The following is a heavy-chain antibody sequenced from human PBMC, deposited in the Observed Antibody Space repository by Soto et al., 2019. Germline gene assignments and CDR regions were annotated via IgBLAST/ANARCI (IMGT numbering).Heavy chain of an antibody. CDR1: GYTFTSYG. D-gene: IGHD3-16*02. V-gene: IGHV1-18*01. J-gene: IGHJ4*02. CDR2: ISAYNGNT. Sequence: ASVKVSCKASGYTFTSYGISWVRQAPGQGLERMGWISAYNGNTNYAQKLQGRVTMTTDTSTSTAYMELRSLRSDDTAVYYCARRIRNVWGSYRYDYWGQGTLVTVSS. CDR3: ARRIRNVWGSYRYDY.